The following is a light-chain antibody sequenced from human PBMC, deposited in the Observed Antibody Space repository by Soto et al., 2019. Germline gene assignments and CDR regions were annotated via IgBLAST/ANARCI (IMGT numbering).Light chain of an antibody. CDR3: PQYGSSPGT. V-gene: IGKV3-20*01. Sequence: EIVLTQSPDTLSLSPGERATLSCRASQSVSSSSLAWYQQKPGQAPRLLIYVASSRSTGIPDRFSGSGSGTDFTLTISRLDPEDFAVYYCPQYGSSPGTFGQGTKLEIK. CDR1: QSVSSSS. J-gene: IGKJ2*01. CDR2: VAS.